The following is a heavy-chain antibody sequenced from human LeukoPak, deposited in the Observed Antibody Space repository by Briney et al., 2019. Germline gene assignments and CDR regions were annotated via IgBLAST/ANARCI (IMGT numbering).Heavy chain of an antibody. Sequence: GGSLRLSCAASGFSFSNTWMAWARQAPGKGLEWVANINPDASTKHYVDSVKGLFTISRDNAKNSLYLQMNTLTADDTGVYYCARDQSGSLDHWGQGTLVTVSS. J-gene: IGHJ4*02. D-gene: IGHD1-26*01. CDR3: ARDQSGSLDH. V-gene: IGHV3-7*01. CDR1: GFSFSNTW. CDR2: INPDASTK.